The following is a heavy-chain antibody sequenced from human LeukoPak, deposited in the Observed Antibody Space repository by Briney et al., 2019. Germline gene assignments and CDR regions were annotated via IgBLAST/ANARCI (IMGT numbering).Heavy chain of an antibody. CDR2: IYHSGCN. Sequence: SETLSLTCAVSGYSISSGYYWGWIRQPPGKGLEWIGMIYHSGCNYYNPSLKSRVTISVDTSKNQFSLKLSSVTAADTAVYYCARQKLDYYDSSGYYASDFDYWGQGTLVTVSS. CDR1: GYSISSGYY. CDR3: ARQKLDYYDSSGYYASDFDY. J-gene: IGHJ4*02. V-gene: IGHV4-38-2*01. D-gene: IGHD3-22*01.